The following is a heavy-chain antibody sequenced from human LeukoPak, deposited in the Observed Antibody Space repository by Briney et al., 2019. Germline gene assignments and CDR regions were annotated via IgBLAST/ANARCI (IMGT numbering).Heavy chain of an antibody. V-gene: IGHV4-59*08. D-gene: IGHD3-22*01. Sequence: SETLSLTCTVSGGSISSYYWSWIRQPPGKGLEWIGYIYYSGSTNDNPSLKSRVTISVDTSKNQFSLKLSSVTAADTAVYYCARHGYYDSSGYYYFDYWGQGTLVTVSS. J-gene: IGHJ4*02. CDR2: IYYSGST. CDR1: GGSISSYY. CDR3: ARHGYYDSSGYYYFDY.